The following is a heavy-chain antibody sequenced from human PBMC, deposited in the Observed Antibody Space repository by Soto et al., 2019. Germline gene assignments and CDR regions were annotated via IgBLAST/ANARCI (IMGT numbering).Heavy chain of an antibody. CDR3: ARVVVRYFDWLPEGAFDI. CDR1: GFTFSSYW. CDR2: IKQDGSEK. Sequence: GGSLRLSCAASGFTFSSYWMSWVRQAPGKGLEWVANIKQDGSEKYYVDSVKGRFTISRDNAKNSLYLQMNSLRAEDTAVYYCARVVVRYFDWLPEGAFDIWGQGTMVTVSS. D-gene: IGHD3-9*01. V-gene: IGHV3-7*01. J-gene: IGHJ3*02.